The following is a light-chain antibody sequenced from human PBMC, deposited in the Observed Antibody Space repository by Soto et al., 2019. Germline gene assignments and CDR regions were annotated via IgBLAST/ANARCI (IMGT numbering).Light chain of an antibody. CDR2: AAS. J-gene: IGKJ3*01. CDR3: QQTYSTLFT. CDR1: QSINSY. V-gene: IGKV1-39*01. Sequence: DIQMTQSPSSLSASVEDRVTITCRASQSINSYLNWYQQKPGKAPKLLIYAASSLQSGVPSRFSGSGSGTDFTLTISSLQPEDFATYYCQQTYSTLFTFGPVTKVDI.